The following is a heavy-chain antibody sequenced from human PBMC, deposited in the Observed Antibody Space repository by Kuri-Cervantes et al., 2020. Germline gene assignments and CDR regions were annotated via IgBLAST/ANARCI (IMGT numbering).Heavy chain of an antibody. CDR1: GYTFTSYG. Sequence: ASVKVSCKASGYTFTSYGISWVRQAPGQGLEWVGWISAYNGNTNYAQKLQGRVTMTRNTSISTAYMELSSLRSEDTAVYYCAREHRITIFGVVIRIRTHMDVWGKGTTVTVSS. D-gene: IGHD3-3*01. V-gene: IGHV1-18*01. J-gene: IGHJ6*03. CDR2: ISAYNGNT. CDR3: AREHRITIFGVVIRIRTHMDV.